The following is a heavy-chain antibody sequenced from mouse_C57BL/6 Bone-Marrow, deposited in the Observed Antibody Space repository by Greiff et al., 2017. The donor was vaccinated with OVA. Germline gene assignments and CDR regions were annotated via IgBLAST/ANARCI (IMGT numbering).Heavy chain of an antibody. CDR1: GYTFTSYW. D-gene: IGHD2-1*01. CDR2: IYPGSGST. CDR3: AKGYYGNCDY. V-gene: IGHV1-55*01. Sequence: VQLQQPGAELVKPGASVKMSCKASGYTFTSYWITWVKQRPGQGLEWIGDIYPGSGSTNYNEKFKSKATLTVGTSSSTAYMQLSSLTSEDSAVYYCAKGYYGNCDYWGQGTTLTVSS. J-gene: IGHJ2*01.